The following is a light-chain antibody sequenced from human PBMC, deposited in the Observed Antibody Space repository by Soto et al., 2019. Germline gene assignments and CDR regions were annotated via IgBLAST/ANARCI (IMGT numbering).Light chain of an antibody. J-gene: IGKJ4*01. CDR2: QAS. CDR3: QQYVSSPAT. V-gene: IGKV1-5*03. CDR1: QSISVW. Sequence: DIQMTQSPSTLSASVGDRVTITCRASQSISVWLAWYQQKPGKAPNLLIYQASRLESGVPSRFSGSGSGTEFTLTISRLEPEDFAVYYCQQYVSSPATFGGGTKVDIK.